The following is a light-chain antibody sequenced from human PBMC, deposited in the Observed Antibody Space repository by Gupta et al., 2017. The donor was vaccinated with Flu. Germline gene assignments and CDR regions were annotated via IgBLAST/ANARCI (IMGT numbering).Light chain of an antibody. V-gene: IGLV8-61*01. Sequence: VTLTCGLSSGSVSTSHYPSWYQQIPGQAPRTLIYNTNTRSSGVPDRFSGLILGNKAALTITGAQADDESDYYCLLYLGSVFHYVFGTGTKVTVL. J-gene: IGLJ1*01. CDR3: LLYLGSVFHYV. CDR1: SGSVSTSHY. CDR2: NTN.